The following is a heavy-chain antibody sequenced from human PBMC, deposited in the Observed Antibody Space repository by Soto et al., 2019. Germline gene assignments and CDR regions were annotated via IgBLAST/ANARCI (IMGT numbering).Heavy chain of an antibody. D-gene: IGHD5-18*01. V-gene: IGHV4-59*08. CDR1: GGSISSYY. Sequence: SETLSLTCTVSGGSISSYYWSWIRQPPGKGLEWIGYIYYSGSTNYNPSLKGRVTISVDTSKNQFSLKLSSVTAADTAVYYCARHTYSYGSSFDYWGQGTLVTVSS. J-gene: IGHJ4*02. CDR3: ARHTYSYGSSFDY. CDR2: IYYSGST.